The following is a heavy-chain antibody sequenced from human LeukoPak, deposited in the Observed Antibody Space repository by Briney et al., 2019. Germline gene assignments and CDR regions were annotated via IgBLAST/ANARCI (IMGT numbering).Heavy chain of an antibody. V-gene: IGHV4-4*07. CDR1: GDSISSFY. CDR2: IYTSGST. Sequence: SETLSLTCTVSGDSISSFYWTWIRQPAGKGLEWIGRIYTSGSTNYNPSLKSRVTMSVDTSKNQFSLKLSSVTAADTAVYYCARLVWFRIPRGNGSGPRDFWGQGTLVTVSS. CDR3: ARLVWFRIPRGNGSGPRDF. D-gene: IGHD6-25*01. J-gene: IGHJ4*02.